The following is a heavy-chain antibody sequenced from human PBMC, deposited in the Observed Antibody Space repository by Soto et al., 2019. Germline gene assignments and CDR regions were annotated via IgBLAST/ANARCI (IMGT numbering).Heavy chain of an antibody. D-gene: IGHD6-13*01. Sequence: SETLSLTCTVSGGSISGYYWSWIRQPAGKGLEWLGRIYTSGTTNYNPSLKSRITMSVDTSKNQFSLKLSSVTVADTAVYYCARDIEAAGMEDWFDPWGQGTLVTLSS. CDR3: ARDIEAAGMEDWFDP. CDR2: IYTSGTT. J-gene: IGHJ5*02. CDR1: GGSISGYY. V-gene: IGHV4-4*07.